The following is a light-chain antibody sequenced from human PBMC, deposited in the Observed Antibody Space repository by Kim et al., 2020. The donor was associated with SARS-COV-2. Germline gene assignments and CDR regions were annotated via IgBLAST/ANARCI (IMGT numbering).Light chain of an antibody. CDR1: SSDIGGYNY. Sequence: GHSITNACTGTSSDIGGYNYVSWYQQHPGKAPKVMIYDVTKRPAGVSNRFSGSKSGNMASLTISGLQAEDEADYYCSSYTSSTTWVFGGGTQLTVL. CDR2: DVT. CDR3: SSYTSSTTWV. J-gene: IGLJ3*02. V-gene: IGLV2-14*04.